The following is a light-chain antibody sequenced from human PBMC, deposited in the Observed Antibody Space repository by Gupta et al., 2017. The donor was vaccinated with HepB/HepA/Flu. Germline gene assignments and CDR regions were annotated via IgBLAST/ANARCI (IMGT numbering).Light chain of an antibody. J-gene: IGLJ2*01. V-gene: IGLV2-11*01. CDR2: DVN. Sequence: QPALTQPRSVSGSPGQSVTISCSGTSSDVGRYNYVSWYQHRPGKGPKLIIYDVNKWPSGVPGRFSGSKSGSTASLTISGLQAEDEAVYYCCSYAGSKIFVVFGEGTKLTVL. CDR3: CSYAGSKIFVV. CDR1: SSDVGRYNY.